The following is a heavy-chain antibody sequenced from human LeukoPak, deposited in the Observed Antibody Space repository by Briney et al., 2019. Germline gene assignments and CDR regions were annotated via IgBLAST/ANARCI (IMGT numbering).Heavy chain of an antibody. V-gene: IGHV1-18*01. J-gene: IGHJ6*02. CDR2: ISAYNGNT. Sequence: ASVKVSCKASGYTFTSYGISWVRQAPGQGLEWMGWISAYNGNTNYAQKLQGRVTMTTDTSTSTAYMELRSLRSDDTAVYNCARDRDSSSWDYYYYGMDVWGQGTTVTVSS. D-gene: IGHD6-13*01. CDR1: GYTFTSYG. CDR3: ARDRDSSSWDYYYYGMDV.